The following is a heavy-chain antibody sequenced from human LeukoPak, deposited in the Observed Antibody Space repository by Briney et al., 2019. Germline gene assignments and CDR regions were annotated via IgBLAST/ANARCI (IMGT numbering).Heavy chain of an antibody. CDR2: IREDGSEK. J-gene: IGHJ4*02. Sequence: GGSLILSCAASGFTFNNYWMSWVRQAPGKGLEWVANIREDGSEKYYVDSVKGQFTISRDNAKNSLFLQMNYLRAEDTAIYYCAKDILAAGLFFDYWGQGILVTVSS. CDR1: GFTFNNYW. D-gene: IGHD6-13*01. V-gene: IGHV3-7*04. CDR3: AKDILAAGLFFDY.